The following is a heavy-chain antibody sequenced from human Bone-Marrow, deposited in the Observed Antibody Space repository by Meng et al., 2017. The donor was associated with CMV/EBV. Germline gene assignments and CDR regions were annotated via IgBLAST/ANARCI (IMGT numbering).Heavy chain of an antibody. D-gene: IGHD3-22*01. CDR1: GFTVSSNY. V-gene: IGHV3-66*02. CDR3: ARGEQTYYYDSSGLDY. J-gene: IGHJ4*02. Sequence: ESLKISCAASGFTVSSNYISWVRQAPGKGLEWVSVIYSGGSTYYADSVKGRFTISRDNSKNTLYLQMNSLRAEDTAVYYCARGEQTYYYDSSGLDYWGQGTLVTVSS. CDR2: IYSGGST.